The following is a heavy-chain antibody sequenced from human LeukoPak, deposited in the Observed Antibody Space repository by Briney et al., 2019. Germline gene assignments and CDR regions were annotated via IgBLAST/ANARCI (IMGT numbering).Heavy chain of an antibody. J-gene: IGHJ4*02. V-gene: IGHV3-74*01. CDR3: VSFYETY. Sequence: GRSLGLSCAASGFTFSSYGMHWVRQVPGKGLVWVSHINSDGSWTSYADSVKGRFTISKDNAKNTVYLQMNSLRAEDTAVYYCVSFYETYWGRGTLVTVSS. D-gene: IGHD3-22*01. CDR2: INSDGSWT. CDR1: GFTFSSYG.